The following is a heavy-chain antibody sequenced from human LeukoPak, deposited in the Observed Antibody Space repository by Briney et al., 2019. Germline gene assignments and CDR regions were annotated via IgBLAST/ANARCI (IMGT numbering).Heavy chain of an antibody. D-gene: IGHD3-10*01. CDR1: GYSISSGYY. J-gene: IGHJ6*04. V-gene: IGHV4-38-2*01. Sequence: LETLSLTCAVSGYSISSGYYWGWIRQPPGKGLEWIGSIYHSGSTYYNPSLKRRVTISVDTSKNQFSLKMSSVTAADTAVYYCARAWGSGTRWYDYYGMDVWGKGTTVTVSS. CDR3: ARAWGSGTRWYDYYGMDV. CDR2: IYHSGST.